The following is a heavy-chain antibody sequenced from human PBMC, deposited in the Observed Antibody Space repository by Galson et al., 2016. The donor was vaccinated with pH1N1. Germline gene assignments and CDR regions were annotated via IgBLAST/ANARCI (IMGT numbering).Heavy chain of an antibody. CDR1: GFTFSSYG. CDR3: AKEMTVKTSENSDY. V-gene: IGHV3-30*18. J-gene: IGHJ4*02. CDR2: ISHDGTVT. Sequence: SLRLSCAASGFTFSSYGMQWVRQAPGKGLEWVAVISHDGTVTYYADSVKGRFTISRDSSKNTLSLQMNSLRAEDTAVYYCAKEMTVKTSENSDYWGQGTLVTVSS. D-gene: IGHD3-22*01.